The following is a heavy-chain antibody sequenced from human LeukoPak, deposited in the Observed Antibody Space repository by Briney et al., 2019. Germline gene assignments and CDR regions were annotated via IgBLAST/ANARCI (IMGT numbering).Heavy chain of an antibody. V-gene: IGHV4-59*08. CDR2: IYYSGST. J-gene: IGHJ3*02. Sequence: SETLSLTCTVSGGSISSYYWSWIRQPPGKGLEWIGYIYYSGSTNYNPSLKSRVTISVDTSKNQFSLKLSSVTAADTAVYYCARQSRQLWRAFDIWGQGTMVTVSS. CDR3: ARQSRQLWRAFDI. D-gene: IGHD5-18*01. CDR1: GGSISSYY.